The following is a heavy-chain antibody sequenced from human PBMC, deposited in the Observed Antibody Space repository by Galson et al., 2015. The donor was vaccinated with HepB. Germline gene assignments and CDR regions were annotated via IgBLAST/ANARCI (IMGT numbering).Heavy chain of an antibody. J-gene: IGHJ4*02. CDR1: GYTFTGRH. CDR3: ARIFYDVLTGYHMANFDF. CDR2: INPNSGAT. D-gene: IGHD3-9*01. V-gene: IGHV1-2*02. Sequence: SCKASGYTFTGRHLHWVRQAPGQGLEWMGWINPNSGATTYAQSFQGRVTMTRDTSISTAYMDLRRLRSNDTAVYYCARIFYDVLTGYHMANFDFWGQGTLVTVSS.